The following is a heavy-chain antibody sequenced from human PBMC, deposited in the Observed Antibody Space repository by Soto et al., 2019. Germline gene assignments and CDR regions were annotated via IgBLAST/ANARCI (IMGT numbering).Heavy chain of an antibody. J-gene: IGHJ6*02. V-gene: IGHV1-69*02. Sequence: QLVQSGAEVKRPGSSVKVSCKASGGDFLSYTISWVRQVPGQGPEWMGTIIPILDVAKNAQKFQGRVAITADKATITVYMELRSLRADDTAVYYCAQMWFGELWRGMDVWGQGTTITVSS. CDR2: IIPILDVA. CDR3: AQMWFGELWRGMDV. D-gene: IGHD3-10*01. CDR1: GGDFLSYT.